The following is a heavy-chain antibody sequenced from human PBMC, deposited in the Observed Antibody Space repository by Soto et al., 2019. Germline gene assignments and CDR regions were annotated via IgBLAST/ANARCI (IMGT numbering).Heavy chain of an antibody. V-gene: IGHV4-34*01. CDR3: AREPLYYYYYYGMDV. CDR2: INHSGST. CDR1: GGSFSGYY. Sequence: SETLSLTCAVYGGSFSGYYWSWIRQPPGKGLEWIGEINHSGSTNYNPSLKSRVTISVDTSKNQFSLKLSSVTAADTAVYYCAREPLYYYYYYGMDVWGQGTTVTVSS. J-gene: IGHJ6*02.